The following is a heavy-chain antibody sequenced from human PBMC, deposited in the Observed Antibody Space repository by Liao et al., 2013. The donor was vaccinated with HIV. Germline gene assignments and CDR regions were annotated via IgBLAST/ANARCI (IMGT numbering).Heavy chain of an antibody. CDR2: INHSGGT. CDR3: ARGYTSGGSLRA. CDR1: GGSFSGYY. J-gene: IGHJ3*01. D-gene: IGHD2-15*01. V-gene: IGHV4-34*01. Sequence: QVQLQESGSGLVKPSETLSLTCAVYGGSFSGYYWSWIRQPPGKGLEWIGEINHSGGTNYNPSLKSRVTISVDTSKNQFSLKLSSVTAADTAVYYCARGYTSGGSLRAWGQGTMVTVSS.